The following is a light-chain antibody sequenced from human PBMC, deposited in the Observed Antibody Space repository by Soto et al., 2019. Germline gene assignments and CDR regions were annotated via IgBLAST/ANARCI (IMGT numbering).Light chain of an antibody. V-gene: IGKV1-33*01. Sequence: DIQMTQSPSSLSAYVGDRVTITCQASQDIKNYLNWYQQKPGKAPNLLIYDASNLKTGVPSRFSGSGSGTHFTFTISSLQPEDIATYYCQHYDHLPPLSFGGGTKVEMK. CDR3: QHYDHLPPLS. CDR2: DAS. CDR1: QDIKNY. J-gene: IGKJ4*01.